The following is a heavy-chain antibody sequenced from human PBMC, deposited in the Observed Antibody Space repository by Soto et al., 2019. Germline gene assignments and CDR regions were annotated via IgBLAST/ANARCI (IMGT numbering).Heavy chain of an antibody. V-gene: IGHV4-39*01. J-gene: IGHJ5*01. D-gene: IGHD2-8*01. CDR3: ARGIVLMVYAFLTWFDS. CDR2: IYYSGST. CDR1: GGSIISSSYY. Sequence: SETLSLTCTFSGGSIISSSYYWGLIRQPPGKGLEWIGSIYYSGSTYYNPSLKSRVTISVDTSKNQFSLKLSSVTAADTAVYYCARGIVLMVYAFLTWFDSWGQGTLVTVS.